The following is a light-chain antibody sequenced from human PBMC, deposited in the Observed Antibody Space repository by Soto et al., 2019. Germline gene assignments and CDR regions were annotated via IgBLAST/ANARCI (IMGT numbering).Light chain of an antibody. CDR1: SSDIGTYNF. CDR2: DDV. V-gene: IGLV2-23*01. Sequence: QSALTQPASVSGSPGQSITISCTGTSSDIGTYNFVSWYQQRPGKAPKFIIYDDVRRPSGVSNRFSGSKSGNTASLTISGLQAEDEADYYCCSYAGINNVVFGGGTKVTVL. CDR3: CSYAGINNVV. J-gene: IGLJ3*02.